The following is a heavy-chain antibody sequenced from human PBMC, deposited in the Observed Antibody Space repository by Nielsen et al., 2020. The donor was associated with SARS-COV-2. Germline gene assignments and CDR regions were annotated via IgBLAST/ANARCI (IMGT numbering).Heavy chain of an antibody. CDR2: INPNSGGT. V-gene: IGHV1-2*06. J-gene: IGHJ6*02. Sequence: WVRQAPGQGLEWMGRINPNSGGTNYAQKFQGRVTMTRDTSISTAYMELSSLRSEDTAVYYCARAGRYYVPRMLGISGDYYYGMDVWGQGTTVTVSS. D-gene: IGHD3-10*02. CDR3: ARAGRYYVPRMLGISGDYYYGMDV.